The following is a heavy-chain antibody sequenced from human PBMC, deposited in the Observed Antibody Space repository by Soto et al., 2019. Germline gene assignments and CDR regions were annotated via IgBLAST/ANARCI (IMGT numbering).Heavy chain of an antibody. V-gene: IGHV3-21*01. J-gene: IGHJ5*02. CDR3: ARRFDP. CDR2: ISSSSSYT. Sequence: GGSLRLSCAASGFTFSSYSMNWVRQAPGKGLEWVSSISSSSSYTYYADSVKGRFTISRDNAKNSLYLQMNSLRAEDTAVYYCARRFDPWGQGTLVTVSS. CDR1: GFTFSSYS.